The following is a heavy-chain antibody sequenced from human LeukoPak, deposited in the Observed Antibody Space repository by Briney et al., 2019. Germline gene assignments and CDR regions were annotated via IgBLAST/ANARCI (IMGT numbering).Heavy chain of an antibody. CDR3: ARVRCSGGGCFYNFDY. V-gene: IGHV3-23*01. Sequence: QPGGSLRLSCAASVFTFSSYAMSWVRQAPGKGLEWVSVISNSGGSTFYADSVKGRFTISRDNAKNSLYLQMNSLRAEDTAVYYCARVRCSGGGCFYNFDYWGQGSLVTVSS. J-gene: IGHJ4*02. CDR1: VFTFSSYA. D-gene: IGHD2-15*01. CDR2: ISNSGGST.